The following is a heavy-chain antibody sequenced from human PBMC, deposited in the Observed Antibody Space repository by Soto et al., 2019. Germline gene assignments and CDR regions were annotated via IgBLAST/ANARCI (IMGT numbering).Heavy chain of an antibody. Sequence: QVQLVQSGAEVKKPGSSVKVSCKASGGTFSSNAISWVRQAPGQGLEWMGGIIPIYASPNYAQNFQGRVTVTADKATNTAYLELSRLKFADSAIYYCAVTVTGSRSPLAHWGRGTLAIVSS. CDR1: GGTFSSNA. V-gene: IGHV1-69*06. D-gene: IGHD3-9*01. CDR2: IIPIYASP. CDR3: AVTVTGSRSPLAH. J-gene: IGHJ4*02.